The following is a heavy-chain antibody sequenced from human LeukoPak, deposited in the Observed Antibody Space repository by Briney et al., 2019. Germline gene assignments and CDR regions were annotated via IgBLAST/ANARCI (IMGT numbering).Heavy chain of an antibody. J-gene: IGHJ6*02. CDR2: INHSGST. D-gene: IGHD3-9*01. CDR3: ARDFRRSFDWSHVGYYYYGMDV. Sequence: SETLSLTCAVYGGSFSGYYWSWIRQPPGKGLEWIGEINHSGSTNYNPSLKSRVTISVDKSKNQFSLKLSSVTAADTAVYYCARDFRRSFDWSHVGYYYYGMDVWGQGTTVTVSS. CDR1: GGSFSGYY. V-gene: IGHV4-34*01.